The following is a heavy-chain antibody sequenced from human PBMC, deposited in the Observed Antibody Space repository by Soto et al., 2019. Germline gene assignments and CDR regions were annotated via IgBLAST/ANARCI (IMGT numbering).Heavy chain of an antibody. V-gene: IGHV1-69*12. Sequence: QVQLVQSGAEVKKPGSSVKVSCKASGGTFSSYAISWVRQAPGQGLEWMGGIIPIFGTANYAQKLQGRVTITADESTSTAYMELSSLRSEDTAVYYCATLGEYCSGGSCFVDYWGQGTLVTVSS. CDR1: GGTFSSYA. D-gene: IGHD2-15*01. CDR3: ATLGEYCSGGSCFVDY. J-gene: IGHJ4*02. CDR2: IIPIFGTA.